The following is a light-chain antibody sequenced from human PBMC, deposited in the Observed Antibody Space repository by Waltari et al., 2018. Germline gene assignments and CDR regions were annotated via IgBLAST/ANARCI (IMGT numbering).Light chain of an antibody. Sequence: IVLTQSPDTLSLSPGQRATLSCRASQTINNNFLVWYQQKPGQAPRLIIHGASSRATGFPDRFSCIGSGTDFTLTISSLEPEDFAVYYCQQYDGSVLTFGGGTKVEI. CDR1: QTINNNF. V-gene: IGKV3-20*01. CDR3: QQYDGSVLT. CDR2: GAS. J-gene: IGKJ4*01.